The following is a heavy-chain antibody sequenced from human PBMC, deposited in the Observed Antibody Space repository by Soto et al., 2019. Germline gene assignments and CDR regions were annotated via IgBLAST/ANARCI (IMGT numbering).Heavy chain of an antibody. J-gene: IGHJ4*02. Sequence: QVQLVQSGAEVKKPGASVKVSCRTSGYTFSGFYIHWVRQAPGQGLESMGWIYPDSGGTDSAQKFQGRVTMTRDTSISTAYMELSRRRSDDTAVYYCRVTGVSEVDYWGQGTLVTVSS. V-gene: IGHV1-2*02. CDR1: GYTFSGFY. CDR2: IYPDSGGT. CDR3: RVTGVSEVDY. D-gene: IGHD2-8*01.